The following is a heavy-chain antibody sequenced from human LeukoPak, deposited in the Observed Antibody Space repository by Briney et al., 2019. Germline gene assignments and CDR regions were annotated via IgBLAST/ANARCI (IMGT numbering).Heavy chain of an antibody. CDR3: VSFYETY. Sequence: GGSLRLSCAASGFTVSSNYMSWVRQAPGKGLVWVSHINSDGSWTSYADSVKGRFTISKDNAKNTVYLQMNNLRAEDTAVYYCVSFYETYWGRGTLVTVSS. J-gene: IGHJ4*02. V-gene: IGHV3-74*01. CDR1: GFTVSSNY. D-gene: IGHD2-2*01. CDR2: INSDGSWT.